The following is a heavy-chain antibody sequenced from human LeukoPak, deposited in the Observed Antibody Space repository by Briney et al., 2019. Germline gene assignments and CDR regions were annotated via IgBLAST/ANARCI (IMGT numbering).Heavy chain of an antibody. D-gene: IGHD1-26*01. J-gene: IGHJ4*02. CDR2: IFYSGST. Sequence: SETLSLICTVSGDPITIYYWSWIRQPPGGGLEWIGYIFYSGSTNYNPSLNSRITISVDTYKNQFSLTLYSVTAADTAVYYWARGGRSGSYGYYFDYWGQGTLVTVSS. CDR1: GDPITIYY. V-gene: IGHV4-59*01. CDR3: ARGGRSGSYGYYFDY.